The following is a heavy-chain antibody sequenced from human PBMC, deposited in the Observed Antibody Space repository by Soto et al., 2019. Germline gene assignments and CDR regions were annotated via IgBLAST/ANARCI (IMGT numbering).Heavy chain of an antibody. V-gene: IGHV3-30-3*01. CDR2: ISYDGSNK. D-gene: IGHD6-6*01. CDR3: ARDASPPYSSSSGGVDY. J-gene: IGHJ4*02. CDR1: GFTFSSYA. Sequence: QVQLVESGGGVVQPGRSLRLSCAASGFTFSSYAMHWVRQAPGKGLEWVAVISYDGSNKYYADSVKGRFTISRDNSKNTLYLQMTSLRAEDTAVYYCARDASPPYSSSSGGVDYWGQGTPVTVSS.